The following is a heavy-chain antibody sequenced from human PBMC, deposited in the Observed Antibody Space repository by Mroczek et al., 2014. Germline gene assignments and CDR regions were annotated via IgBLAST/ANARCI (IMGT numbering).Heavy chain of an antibody. CDR2: ISYDGSNK. V-gene: IGHV3-30-3*01. D-gene: IGHD3-3*01. J-gene: IGHJ4*02. Sequence: ESGGGVVQPGRSLRLSCAASGFTFSSYAMHWVRQAPGKGLEWVAVISYDGSNKYYADSVKGRFTISRDNSKNTLYLQMNSLRAEDTAVYYCARDLSAYYDFWSGYYIDYWGQGTLVTVSS. CDR3: ARDLSAYYDFWSGYYIDY. CDR1: GFTFSSYA.